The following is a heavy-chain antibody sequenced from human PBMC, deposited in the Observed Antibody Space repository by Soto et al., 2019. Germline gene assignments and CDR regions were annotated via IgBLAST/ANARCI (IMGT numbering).Heavy chain of an antibody. V-gene: IGHV3-30-3*01. CDR3: ARDVFDYFDY. Sequence: QVQLVESGGGVVQPGRSLRLSCAASGFTFSSYAMHWVRQAPGKGLEWVAVISYDGSNKYYADSVKGRFTISRGNSKNTLYLQMNSLRAEDTAVYYCARDVFDYFDYWGQGTLVTVSS. J-gene: IGHJ4*02. CDR2: ISYDGSNK. CDR1: GFTFSSYA.